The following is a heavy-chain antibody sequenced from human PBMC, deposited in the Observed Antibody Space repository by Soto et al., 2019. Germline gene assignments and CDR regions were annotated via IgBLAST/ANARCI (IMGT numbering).Heavy chain of an antibody. V-gene: IGHV1-2*02. D-gene: IGHD2-8*01. J-gene: IGHJ3*02. CDR1: GYTFTGYY. CDR2: INPKSVDT. Sequence: QVQLVQSGAEVKKPGASVKVSCEASGYTFTGYYMHWVRQAPGQGLEWMGWINPKSVDTNNAQKFQGRVTMTRDTSITTAYMELSRLKSDDTAVYYFAAYGRSDGFDIWGQGTMVTVSS. CDR3: AAYGRSDGFDI.